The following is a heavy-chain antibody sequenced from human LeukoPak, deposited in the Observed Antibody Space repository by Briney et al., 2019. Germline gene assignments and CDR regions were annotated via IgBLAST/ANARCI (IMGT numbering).Heavy chain of an antibody. V-gene: IGHV4-59*01. D-gene: IGHD5-18*01. Sequence: PSETLSLTCTVSGDSMKSYYWTWIRQTPGKGLEWIGHIYYSGNISYNPSLKSRVTISLDTSKSQFSLKLSSVTAADTAVYYCARGGYSYVNYFDYWGQGTLVTVSS. CDR3: ARGGYSYVNYFDY. CDR1: GDSMKSYY. CDR2: IYYSGNI. J-gene: IGHJ4*02.